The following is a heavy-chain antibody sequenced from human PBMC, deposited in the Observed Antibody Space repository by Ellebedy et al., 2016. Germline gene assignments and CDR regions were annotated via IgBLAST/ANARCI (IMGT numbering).Heavy chain of an antibody. V-gene: IGHV3-72*01. Sequence: GESLKISCAASGFTLSDHYMDWVRQAPGKGLEWVGRIRKKVNSDTKEYAASVKGRFTISGDDSKNSLYLQMNSLKTEDTAVYYCASTKGYWGQGTLVTVSS. D-gene: IGHD1-1*01. CDR1: GFTLSDHY. CDR3: ASTKGY. CDR2: IRKKVNSDTK. J-gene: IGHJ4*02.